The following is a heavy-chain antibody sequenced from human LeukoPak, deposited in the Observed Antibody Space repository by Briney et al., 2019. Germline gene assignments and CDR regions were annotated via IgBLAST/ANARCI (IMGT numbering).Heavy chain of an antibody. J-gene: IGHJ4*02. CDR1: GFTFSSYW. D-gene: IGHD6-6*01. CDR2: IQQDGSGK. CDR3: ARELGSYSSSSQGDY. Sequence: GGSLSLSCAASGFTFSSYWMSWVRQAPGKGLEWVANIQQDGSGKYYVDSVKGRFTISRDNTKNSLYLQMNSLRAEDTAVYYCARELGSYSSSSQGDYWGQGTLVTVSS. V-gene: IGHV3-7*01.